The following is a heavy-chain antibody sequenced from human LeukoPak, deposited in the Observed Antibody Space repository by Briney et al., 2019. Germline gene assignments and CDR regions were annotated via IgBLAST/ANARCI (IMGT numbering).Heavy chain of an antibody. V-gene: IGHV1-46*01. CDR1: GYTFTSYY. D-gene: IGHD4-17*01. Sequence: ASVKVSCKASGYTFTSYYMHWVRQAPGQGLEWMGIINPSGGSTSYAQKFQGRVTMTRDTSTSTVYMELSSLRSEDTAVYYCARPRLDYGDYLQSDDAFDIWGQGTMVTVS. J-gene: IGHJ3*02. CDR3: ARPRLDYGDYLQSDDAFDI. CDR2: INPSGGST.